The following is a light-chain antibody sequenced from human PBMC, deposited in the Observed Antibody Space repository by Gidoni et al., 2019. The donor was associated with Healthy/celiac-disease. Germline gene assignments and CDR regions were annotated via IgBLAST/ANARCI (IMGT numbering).Light chain of an antibody. CDR3: QQYNNWPRT. CDR1: QSVSSN. V-gene: IGKV3-15*01. Sequence: IVMTQSPATLSVSPGERATLSCRASQSVSSNLAWYQQKPGQAPRLLIDGASTRATGIPARFRGSGSGTEFTLTISSLQSEDFAVYYCQQYNNWPRTFGQXTKVEIK. CDR2: GAS. J-gene: IGKJ1*01.